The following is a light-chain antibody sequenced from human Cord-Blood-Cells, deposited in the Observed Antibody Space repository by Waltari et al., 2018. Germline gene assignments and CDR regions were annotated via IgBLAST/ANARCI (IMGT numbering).Light chain of an antibody. CDR2: GAS. CDR3: QQYGSAPLT. V-gene: IGKV3-20*01. J-gene: IGKJ4*01. CDR1: QSVSSGY. Sequence: EIVLTQPPGTLPLSPGERAPLSCRASQSVSSGYLARYQQKPGKAPRLLIYGASSRDTGIPDRFSGSGSGTDFTLTISRLGPEDFAVYYCQQYGSAPLTFGEGTKVEIK.